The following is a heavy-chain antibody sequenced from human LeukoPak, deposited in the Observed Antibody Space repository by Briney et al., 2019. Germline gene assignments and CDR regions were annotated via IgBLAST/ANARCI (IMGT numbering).Heavy chain of an antibody. Sequence: GASVKVSCKASGYTSTGYYMHWVRQAPGQGLEWMGWINPNSGGTNYAQKFQGRVTMTRDTSISTAYMELSRLRSDDTAVYYCARDLPYSGSYYSAFDIWGQGTMVTVSS. CDR2: INPNSGGT. D-gene: IGHD1-26*01. CDR1: GYTSTGYY. V-gene: IGHV1-2*02. CDR3: ARDLPYSGSYYSAFDI. J-gene: IGHJ3*02.